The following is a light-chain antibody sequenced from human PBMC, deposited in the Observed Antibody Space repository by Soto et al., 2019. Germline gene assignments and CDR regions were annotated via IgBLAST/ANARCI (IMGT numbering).Light chain of an antibody. V-gene: IGKV2-30*01. J-gene: IGKJ5*01. Sequence: DVVLTQSPLSLPVTLGQPASISCRSTQSLVYSDGNIYLNWFQQRPGQSPRRLIYKVSNRDSGVPDRFSGSGSGTDFTLKIIRVEAEDVGVYSCMQGTHWPPITFGQGTRLEIK. CDR1: QSLVYSDGNIY. CDR2: KVS. CDR3: MQGTHWPPIT.